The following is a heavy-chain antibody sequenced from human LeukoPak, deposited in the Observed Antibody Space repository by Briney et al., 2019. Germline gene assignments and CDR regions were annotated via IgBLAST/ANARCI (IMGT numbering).Heavy chain of an antibody. V-gene: IGHV3-20*04. D-gene: IGHD3-3*01. J-gene: IGHJ6*03. CDR2: INWNGGST. CDR1: GFTFDDYG. Sequence: PGGSLRLSCAASGFTFDDYGMSSVRQAPGKGLEWVPGINWNGGSTGYADSVKGRFKISRDNAKTSLYLQMNSLRAEDTALYYCARETADTIFGVVNSYYMDVWGKGTTVTVSS. CDR3: ARETADTIFGVVNSYYMDV.